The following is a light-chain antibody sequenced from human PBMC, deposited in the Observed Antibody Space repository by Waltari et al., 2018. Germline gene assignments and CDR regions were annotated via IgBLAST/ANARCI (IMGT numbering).Light chain of an antibody. V-gene: IGKV3-11*01. Sequence: EIVLTQSPAALSLSPGERATLSCRASQRVSSYLAWYQQKPGQAPRLLIYDASNRATGIPARFSGSGSGTDFTLTISSLEPEDFAVYYCQQRSNFLTFGGGTK. CDR1: QRVSSY. CDR2: DAS. J-gene: IGKJ4*01. CDR3: QQRSNFLT.